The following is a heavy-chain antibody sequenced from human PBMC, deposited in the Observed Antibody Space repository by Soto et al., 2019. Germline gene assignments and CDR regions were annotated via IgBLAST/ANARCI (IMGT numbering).Heavy chain of an antibody. J-gene: IGHJ4*02. CDR1: GRTFSSYA. CDR2: IIPIFGTA. Sequence: QVQLVQSGAEVKKPGSSVKVSCTASGRTFSSYAISWVRQAPGQGLEWMGGIIPIFGTANYAQKFQGRATITADESTSTAYMELSSLRSEDTAVYYCARGGEYGSFDYWGKGTLVTVSS. CDR3: ARGGEYGSFDY. D-gene: IGHD4-17*01. V-gene: IGHV1-69*01.